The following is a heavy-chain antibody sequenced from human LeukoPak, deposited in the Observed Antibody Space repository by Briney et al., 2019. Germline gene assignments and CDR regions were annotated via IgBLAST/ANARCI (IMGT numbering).Heavy chain of an antibody. CDR3: ARVGGLGRYSGSYYFDY. V-gene: IGHV4-59*01. CDR2: IYYSGST. CDR1: GGSISSYY. D-gene: IGHD5-12*01. J-gene: IGHJ4*02. Sequence: SETLSLTCTVSGGSISSYYWSWIRQPPGKGLEWIGYIYYSGSTNYNPSLKSRVTISVDTSKNQFSLKLSSVTAADTAVYYCARVGGLGRYSGSYYFDYWGQGTLVTVSS.